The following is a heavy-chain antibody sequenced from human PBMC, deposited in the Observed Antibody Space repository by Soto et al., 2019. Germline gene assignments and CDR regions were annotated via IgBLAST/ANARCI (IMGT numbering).Heavy chain of an antibody. CDR1: GYTFTDYG. CDR2: ISTWNDGK. J-gene: IGHJ4*02. D-gene: IGHD1-26*01. Sequence: QVQLVQSGAEVKEPGASVKVSCKPSGYTFTDYGFSWMRQAPGQGPEWMGGISTWNDGKGDAQKFRGRVTMTRDTSTRTADMVLSSLRSDDTAVYYCARLNSEYAVDYWGQGTLVTVSS. CDR3: ARLNSEYAVDY. V-gene: IGHV1-18*04.